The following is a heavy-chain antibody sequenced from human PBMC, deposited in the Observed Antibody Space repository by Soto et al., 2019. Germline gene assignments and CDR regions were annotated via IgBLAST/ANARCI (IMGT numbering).Heavy chain of an antibody. D-gene: IGHD1-7*01. V-gene: IGHV4-31*03. J-gene: IGHJ4*02. CDR1: GVSISSGGYY. CDR3: ARANWNYVRYFDY. CDR2: IYYSGST. Sequence: PSDTLSLTCTVSGVSISSGGYYWSWIRQHPGKGLEWIGYIYYSGSTYYNPSLKSRVTISVDTSKNQFSLKLSSVTAADTAVYYCARANWNYVRYFDYWGQGTLVTVSS.